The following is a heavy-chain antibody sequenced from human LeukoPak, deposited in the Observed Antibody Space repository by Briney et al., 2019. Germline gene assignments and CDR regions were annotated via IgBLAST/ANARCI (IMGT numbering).Heavy chain of an antibody. D-gene: IGHD1-26*01. CDR2: IGSSGSPT. V-gene: IGHV3-48*01. J-gene: IGHJ4*02. Sequence: PGGSLRLSCAASGFAFSSYNMNWVRQAPGKGLEWISYIGSSGSPTHYADSVGGRFTISRDNAKNSLYLQMNSLRAEDTAVYYCASGTIVGARGADNWGQGTLVTVSS. CDR3: ASGTIVGARGADN. CDR1: GFAFSSYN.